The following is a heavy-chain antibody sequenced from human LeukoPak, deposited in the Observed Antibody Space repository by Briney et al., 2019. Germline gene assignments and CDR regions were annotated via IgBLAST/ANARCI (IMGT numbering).Heavy chain of an antibody. CDR2: MNPNSGNT. D-gene: IGHD3-16*02. V-gene: IGHV1-8*01. J-gene: IGHJ5*02. CDR3: ARGMWGSYRHNWFDP. Sequence: GASVKVSCKASGYTFTSYDINWVRQATGQGLEWMGWMNPNSGNTGYAQKFQGRVTMTRNTSISPAYMELSSLRSEDTAAYYCARGMWGSYRHNWFDPWGQGTLVTVSS. CDR1: GYTFTSYD.